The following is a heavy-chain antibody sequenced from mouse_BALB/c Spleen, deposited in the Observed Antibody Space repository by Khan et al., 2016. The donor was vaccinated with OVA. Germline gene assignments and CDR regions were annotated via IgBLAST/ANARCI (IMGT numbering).Heavy chain of an antibody. CDR2: IDPFSGGT. CDR3: TRHGYVAWFTY. V-gene: IGHV1S135*01. D-gene: IGHD2-2*01. Sequence: VQLQQPGPELMKPGTSVKISCKASGYSFTTYYIHWVIQTHGKSLEWIGYIDPFSGGTTYNQNFKGKATLTVDKSSSTAYIHLSNLTSEDSAVYYCTRHGYVAWFTYWGQGTLVTVSA. CDR1: GYSFTTYY. J-gene: IGHJ3*01.